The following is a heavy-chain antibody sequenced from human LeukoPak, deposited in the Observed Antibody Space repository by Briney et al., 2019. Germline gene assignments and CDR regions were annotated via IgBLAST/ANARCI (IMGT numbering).Heavy chain of an antibody. Sequence: GGSLRLSCAASGFTFTSYAMSWVHQAPGKGLEWVSAISGSGGSTYYADSVKGRFTISRDNSKNTLYLQMNSLRAEDTAVYYCAKGDYYDSSDLDYWGQGTLVTVSS. V-gene: IGHV3-23*01. CDR2: ISGSGGST. J-gene: IGHJ4*02. CDR3: AKGDYYDSSDLDY. D-gene: IGHD3-22*01. CDR1: GFTFTSYA.